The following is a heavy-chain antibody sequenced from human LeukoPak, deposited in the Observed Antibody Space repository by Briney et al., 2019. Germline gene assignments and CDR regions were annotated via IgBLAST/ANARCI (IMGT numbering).Heavy chain of an antibody. CDR2: IYHSGST. J-gene: IGHJ3*02. CDR3: AHLPLGIVGATGAFDI. CDR1: GGSISSGGYY. D-gene: IGHD1-26*01. Sequence: SETLSLTCTVSGGSISSGGYYWSWIRQPPGKGLEWIGYIYHSGSTYYNPSLKSRVTISVDRSKNQFSLKLSSVTAADTAVYYCAHLPLGIVGATGAFDIWGQGTMVTVSS. V-gene: IGHV4-30-2*01.